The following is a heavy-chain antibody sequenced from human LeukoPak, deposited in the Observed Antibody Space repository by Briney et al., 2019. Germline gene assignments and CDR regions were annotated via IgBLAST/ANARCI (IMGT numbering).Heavy chain of an antibody. V-gene: IGHV4-61*02. D-gene: IGHD1-26*01. Sequence: SETLSLTCTVSGGSISSGSYYWSWIRQPAGKGLEWIGRIYTSGGTNYNPSLKSRVTISVDTSKNQFSLKLSSVTAADTAVYYCARGVAGSGSTPKYWGQGTLVTVSS. CDR2: IYTSGGT. CDR1: GGSISSGSYY. J-gene: IGHJ4*02. CDR3: ARGVAGSGSTPKY.